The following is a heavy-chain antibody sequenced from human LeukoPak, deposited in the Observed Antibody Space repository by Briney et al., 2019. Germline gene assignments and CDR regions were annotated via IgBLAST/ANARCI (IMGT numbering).Heavy chain of an antibody. CDR1: GYTFTGYY. Sequence: GASVKVSCKASGYTFTGYYMHWVRQGPGQGLEWMGWINPNSGGTNYAQKFQGWVTMTRDTSISTAYMELSRLRSDDTAVYYCARETVEEDYYDSSGYTLTFDYWGQGTLVTVSS. CDR2: INPNSGGT. CDR3: ARETVEEDYYDSSGYTLTFDY. V-gene: IGHV1-2*04. J-gene: IGHJ4*02. D-gene: IGHD3-22*01.